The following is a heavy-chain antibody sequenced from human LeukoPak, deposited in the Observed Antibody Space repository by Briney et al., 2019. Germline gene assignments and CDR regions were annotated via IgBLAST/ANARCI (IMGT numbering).Heavy chain of an antibody. V-gene: IGHV3-74*01. CDR2: INSDGSST. J-gene: IGHJ4*02. Sequence: GGSLRLSCAASGFTFSGYWMPWVRQAPGKGLVWVSRINSDGSSTSYADSVKGRFTISRDNAKNTLYLQMNSLRAEDTAVYYCASVDTAMVSYGDYWGQGTLVTVSS. D-gene: IGHD5-18*01. CDR1: GFTFSGYW. CDR3: ASVDTAMVSYGDY.